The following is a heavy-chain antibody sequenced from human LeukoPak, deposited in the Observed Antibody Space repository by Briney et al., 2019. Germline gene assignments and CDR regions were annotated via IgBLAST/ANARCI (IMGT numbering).Heavy chain of an antibody. V-gene: IGHV3-30*02. Sequence: GGSLRLSCAASGFTFSSSGMHWVRQAPGKGLEWVAFIRYDGSGKYCADSVKGRFTISRDNSKNTLYLQMNSLRAEDTAVYYCAKDLPTYYYDSSGYYHHFDYWGQGTLVTVSS. CDR2: IRYDGSGK. J-gene: IGHJ4*02. D-gene: IGHD3-22*01. CDR3: AKDLPTYYYDSSGYYHHFDY. CDR1: GFTFSSSG.